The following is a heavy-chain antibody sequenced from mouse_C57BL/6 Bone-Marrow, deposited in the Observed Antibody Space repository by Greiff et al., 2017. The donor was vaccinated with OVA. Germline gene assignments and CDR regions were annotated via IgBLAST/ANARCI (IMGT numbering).Heavy chain of an antibody. CDR3: ARRDGLDY. CDR2: IYPGSGST. V-gene: IGHV1-55*01. Sequence: QVQLQQPGAELVKPGASVKMSCKASGYTFTSYWITWVKQRPGQGLEWIGDIYPGSGSTNYNEKFKSKATLTVDKSSSTAYMQLSSLTSEDSAVYYCARRDGLDYWGQGTTLTVSS. CDR1: GYTFTSYW. J-gene: IGHJ2*01. D-gene: IGHD1-2*01.